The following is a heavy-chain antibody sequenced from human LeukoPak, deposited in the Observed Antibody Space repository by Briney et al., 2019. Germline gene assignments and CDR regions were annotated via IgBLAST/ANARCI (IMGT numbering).Heavy chain of an antibody. J-gene: IGHJ4*02. CDR1: GDSISSYY. V-gene: IGHV4-59*01. CDR3: AREIRGYYDSSGYLTYYFDY. Sequence: SETLSLTCSVSGDSISSYYWTWIRQTPGKGLEWIAYIHYNGNTKSNPSLKRRVTISLDTSKNQFSLKLTSLTAADTAVYYCAREIRGYYDSSGYLTYYFDYWGQGTLVTVSS. CDR2: IHYNGNT. D-gene: IGHD3-22*01.